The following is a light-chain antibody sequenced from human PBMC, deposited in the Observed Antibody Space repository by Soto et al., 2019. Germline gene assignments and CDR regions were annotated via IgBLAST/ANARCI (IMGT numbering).Light chain of an antibody. J-gene: IGKJ2*01. CDR2: AAS. V-gene: IGKV3-15*01. Sequence: ERVMTQSPATLSVSPGERATLSCRADQSVNSHLAWYQQEPGQAPRLLIYAASARTSGLPGRFSGSGSGTEFTLTISSLQPEDFAVYYCQQYNNWPYTFGQGTKVDI. CDR1: QSVNSH. CDR3: QQYNNWPYT.